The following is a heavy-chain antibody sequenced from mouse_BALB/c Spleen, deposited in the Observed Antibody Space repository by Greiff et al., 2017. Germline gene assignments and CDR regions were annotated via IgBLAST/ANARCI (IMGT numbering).Heavy chain of an antibody. V-gene: IGHV1-14*01. J-gene: IGHJ4*01. D-gene: IGHD2-2*01. CDR1: GYTFTSYV. CDR2: INPYNDGT. CDR3: AREGGYPSYAMDY. Sequence: VQLQQSGPELVKPGASVKMSCKASGYTFTSYVMHWVKQKPGQGLEWIGYINPYNDGTKYNEKFKGKATLTSDKSSSTAYMELSSLTSEDSAVYYCAREGGYPSYAMDYWGQGTSVTVSS.